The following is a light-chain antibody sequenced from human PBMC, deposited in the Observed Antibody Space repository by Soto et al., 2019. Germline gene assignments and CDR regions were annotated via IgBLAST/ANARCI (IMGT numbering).Light chain of an antibody. J-gene: IGLJ2*01. V-gene: IGLV2-23*02. CDR3: CSYAGYSTVV. Sequence: QSVLTQPASVSGSPGQSITISCTGTSSDVGSYNLVSWYQQHPGKAPKLIIYEVTKRPSGTSNRFSGSKSGNTASLTISGXQXXXXXDYYCCSYAGYSTVVFGGGTKLTVL. CDR1: SSDVGSYNL. CDR2: EVT.